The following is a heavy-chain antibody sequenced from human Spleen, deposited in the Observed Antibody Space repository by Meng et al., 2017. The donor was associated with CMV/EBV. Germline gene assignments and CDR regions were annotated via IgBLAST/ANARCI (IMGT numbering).Heavy chain of an antibody. CDR3: ARMRGAGPGGFFDL. D-gene: IGHD3-10*01. V-gene: IGHV3-11*01. J-gene: IGHJ4*02. Sequence: GESLKISCVLSGFSLSDHYMSWIRQAPGKGLEWVSYSSRTGNTMYIDSVKGRFTISRDNAKESLFLQMNNLRAEDTAVYYCARMRGAGPGGFFDLWGQGTLVTVSS. CDR1: GFSLSDHY. CDR2: SSRTGNTM.